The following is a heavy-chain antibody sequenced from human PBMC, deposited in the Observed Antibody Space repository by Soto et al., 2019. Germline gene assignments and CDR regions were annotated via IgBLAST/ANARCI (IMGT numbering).Heavy chain of an antibody. V-gene: IGHV3-7*05. CDR3: ARDVSPGSSSLYLDAFDI. Sequence: EVQLVESGGRLVQPGGSLRLSCVASGFSFGSSWMTWVRQAPGKGLEWVANIKKDGSQISYLDSVRGRFTISRDNAKNSLYLQMNSLRAEDTALYYCARDVSPGSSSLYLDAFDIWGQGTMVTVSS. CDR1: GFSFGSSW. J-gene: IGHJ3*02. CDR2: IKKDGSQI. D-gene: IGHD6-13*01.